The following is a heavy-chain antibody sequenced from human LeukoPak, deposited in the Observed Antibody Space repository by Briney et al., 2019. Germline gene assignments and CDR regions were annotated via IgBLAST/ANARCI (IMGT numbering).Heavy chain of an antibody. V-gene: IGHV3-74*01. CDR3: VRARIYYTDLAYKERENFDP. CDR2: LNEDGSTA. D-gene: IGHD3-16*01. Sequence: PGGALRLSCAASGFTFSLYWMHWVRQGPGKGLMWVSRLNEDGSTADYADSVKGRFTMSRDNAKGKVFLEMRSLTGEDTAIYFYVRARIYYTDLAYKERENFDPWGRGTLVTVSS. CDR1: GFTFSLYW. J-gene: IGHJ5*02.